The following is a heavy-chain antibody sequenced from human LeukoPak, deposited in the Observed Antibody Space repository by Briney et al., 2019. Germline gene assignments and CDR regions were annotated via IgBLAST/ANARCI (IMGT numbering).Heavy chain of an antibody. CDR1: GFTFSSYG. J-gene: IGHJ4*02. CDR2: VSAGHHA. CDR3: VREARGYHYTYFDY. Sequence: GRSLRLSCAAPGFTFSSYGMHWVRQTTGDGLEWVAAVSAGHHAFYAGSVKGRFTVSREDAKNSLYLQMNSLRAGDTAVYYCVREARGYHYTYFDYWGQGSLVTVSS. D-gene: IGHD5-18*01. V-gene: IGHV3-13*01.